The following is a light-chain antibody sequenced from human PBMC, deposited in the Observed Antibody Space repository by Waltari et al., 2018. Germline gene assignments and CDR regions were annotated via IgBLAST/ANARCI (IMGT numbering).Light chain of an antibody. CDR2: KAS. J-gene: IGKJ2*01. CDR3: QHYSTYSKA. CDR1: QSINKW. V-gene: IGKV1-5*03. Sequence: DVRMTQSPSTLSASVGDRVTITCRASQSINKWVAWYQQKPGKAPKLLIYKASSLESGVPTRFSGRGSGTDFTLTSSSLQTDDFATYYCQHYSTYSKAFGQGTKLE.